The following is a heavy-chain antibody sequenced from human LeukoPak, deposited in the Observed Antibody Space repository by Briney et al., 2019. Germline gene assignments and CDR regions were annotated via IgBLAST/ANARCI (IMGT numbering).Heavy chain of an antibody. J-gene: IGHJ4*02. V-gene: IGHV4-38-2*02. CDR3: ARRQIVATIDY. D-gene: IGHD5-12*01. CDR1: GYSISSGYY. Sequence: SETLSLTCTVSGYSISSGYYWGWIRPPPGKGLEWIGNFYHSGLTYYNPSLKRRVTISVDTSKNRFSLKLSSVTAADTAVYYCARRQIVATIDYWGQGTLVTVSS. CDR2: FYHSGLT.